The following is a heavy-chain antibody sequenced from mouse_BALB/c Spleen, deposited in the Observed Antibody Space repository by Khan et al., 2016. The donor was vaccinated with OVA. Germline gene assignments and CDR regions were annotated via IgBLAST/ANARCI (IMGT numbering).Heavy chain of an antibody. D-gene: IGHD2-14*01. V-gene: IGHV1-4*01. CDR3: VREEAYYRSDGCFAY. J-gene: IGHJ3*01. Sequence: QVQLKQSGAELARPGASVKMSCKASGYTFTTYTIHWVKQRPGQGLEWIGYIIPSNDYTNYNQKFKDRATLTADKSSSTAYMQLSSLTSEDSAVSYGVREEAYYRSDGCFAYWGQGTLVTVSA. CDR1: GYTFTTYT. CDR2: IIPSNDYT.